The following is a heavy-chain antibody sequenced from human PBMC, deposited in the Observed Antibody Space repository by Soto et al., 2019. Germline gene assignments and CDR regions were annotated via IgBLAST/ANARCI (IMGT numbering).Heavy chain of an antibody. D-gene: IGHD3-10*01. J-gene: IGHJ3*02. Sequence: KPSETLSRTCSFSGGSISSYFWSWIRQPPGKGLEWIGYIYYSGSTNYNPSLKSRVTISVDTSKNQFSLKLSSVTAADTAVYYCARVWGGAFDIWGQGTMVT. CDR2: IYYSGST. CDR3: ARVWGGAFDI. V-gene: IGHV4-59*01. CDR1: GGSISSYF.